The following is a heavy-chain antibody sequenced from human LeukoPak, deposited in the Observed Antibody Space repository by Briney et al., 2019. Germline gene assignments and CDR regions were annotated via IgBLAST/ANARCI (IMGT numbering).Heavy chain of an antibody. J-gene: IGHJ4*02. CDR3: VSFYETY. CDR2: INSDGSWT. V-gene: IGHV3-74*01. D-gene: IGHD2/OR15-2a*01. Sequence: SAGSLRLSCAASGNYWMHWVRQAPGKGLVWVSHINSDGSWTSYADSVKGRFTISKDNAKNTVYLQMNSLRAEDTAVYYCVSFYETYWGRGTLVTVSS. CDR1: GNYW.